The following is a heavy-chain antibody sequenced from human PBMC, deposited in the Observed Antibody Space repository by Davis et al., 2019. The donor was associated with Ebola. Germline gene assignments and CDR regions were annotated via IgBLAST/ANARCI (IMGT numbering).Heavy chain of an antibody. CDR2: IIPILGIA. D-gene: IGHD2-15*01. J-gene: IGHJ6*02. Sequence: AASVKVSCKASGDTFSSYAISWVRQAPGQGLEWMGRIIPILGIANYAQKFQGRVTITADKSTSTAYMELSSLRSEDTAVYYCGRGGGIGYYGMDVWGQGTTVTVSS. V-gene: IGHV1-69*04. CDR1: GDTFSSYA. CDR3: GRGGGIGYYGMDV.